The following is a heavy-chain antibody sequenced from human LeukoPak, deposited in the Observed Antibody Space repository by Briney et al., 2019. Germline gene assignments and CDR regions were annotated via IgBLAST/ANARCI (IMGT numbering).Heavy chain of an antibody. CDR3: ARDRYGDGFAHFDY. CDR1: GYTFTAYA. CDR2: ITPSGGA. V-gene: IGHV1-2*02. Sequence: ASVKVSCTSLGYTFTAYAMHWVRQAPGQGLEWMGWITPSGGANYAQKFQGRVTMTRDTSISTAYMDLSRLTSDDTAVYYCARDRYGDGFAHFDYWGQGTLVTVSS. J-gene: IGHJ4*02. D-gene: IGHD5-24*01.